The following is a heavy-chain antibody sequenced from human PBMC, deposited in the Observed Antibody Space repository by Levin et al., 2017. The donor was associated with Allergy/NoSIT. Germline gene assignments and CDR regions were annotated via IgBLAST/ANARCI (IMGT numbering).Heavy chain of an antibody. CDR1: GFTFSTYA. CDR2: VSGRGGST. V-gene: IGHV3-23*01. CDR3: TISSGWYRPTGAFDY. Sequence: PGGSLRLSCAASGFTFSTYAMSWVRQAPGKGLDWVSAVSGRGGSTYYADSVKGRFTISRDNSKNTLYLQMNSLRTEDTAVYYCTISSGWYRPTGAFDYWGQGTLVTVSS. D-gene: IGHD6-19*01. J-gene: IGHJ4*02.